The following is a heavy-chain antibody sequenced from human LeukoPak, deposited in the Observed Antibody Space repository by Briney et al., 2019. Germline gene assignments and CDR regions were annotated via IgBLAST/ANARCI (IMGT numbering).Heavy chain of an antibody. D-gene: IGHD6-19*01. CDR3: AREGWQWLVHAFDI. Sequence: SETLSLTCTVSGYSLSSGYYWGWIRQPPGKGLEWIGSVDHSGGTYYNPSLRSRVSISVDTSKNQFSLKLSSVTAADTAVYYCAREGWQWLVHAFDIWGQGTMVTVSS. V-gene: IGHV4-38-2*02. CDR1: GYSLSSGYY. CDR2: VDHSGGT. J-gene: IGHJ3*02.